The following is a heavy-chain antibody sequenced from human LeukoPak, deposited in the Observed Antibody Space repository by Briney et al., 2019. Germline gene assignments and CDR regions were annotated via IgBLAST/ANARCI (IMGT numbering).Heavy chain of an antibody. J-gene: IGHJ4*02. V-gene: IGHV1-69*04. Sequence: ASVKVSCKASGYTFTSYGISWVRQAPGQGLEWMGRIIPILGIANYAQKFQGRVTITADKSTSTAYMELSSLRSEDTAVYYCARGVVAGGYCSSTSCPPGFDYWGQGTLVTVSS. CDR1: GYTFTSYG. CDR2: IIPILGIA. CDR3: ARGVVAGGYCSSTSCPPGFDY. D-gene: IGHD2-2*03.